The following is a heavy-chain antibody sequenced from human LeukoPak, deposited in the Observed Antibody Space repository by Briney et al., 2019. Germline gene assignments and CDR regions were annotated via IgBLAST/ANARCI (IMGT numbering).Heavy chain of an antibody. CDR2: IYYSGST. CDR1: GGSISSSSYY. D-gene: IGHD2-2*01. V-gene: IGHV4-61*01. J-gene: IGHJ6*03. Sequence: PSETLSLTCTVSGGSISSSSYYWSWIRQPPGKGLEWIGYIYYSGSTNYNPSLKSRVTISVDTSKNQFSLKLSSVTAADTAVYYCARVVPAAQDPYYYYMDVWGKGTTVTVSS. CDR3: ARVVPAAQDPYYYYMDV.